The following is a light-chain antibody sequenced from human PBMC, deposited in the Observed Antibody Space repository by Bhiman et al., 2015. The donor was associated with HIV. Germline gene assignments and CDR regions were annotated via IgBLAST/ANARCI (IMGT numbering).Light chain of an antibody. CDR2: GNN. CDR1: SSNIGAGYD. Sequence: QSELTQPPSVSGAPGQRVTISCTGSSSNIGAGYDVHWYQQFPGTAPKLLIYGNNNRPSGVPDRFSGSRSGTSASLAITGLQPDDEADYYCQSYDTSQNGFVIFGGGTRLTVL. J-gene: IGLJ2*01. V-gene: IGLV1-40*01. CDR3: QSYDTSQNGFVI.